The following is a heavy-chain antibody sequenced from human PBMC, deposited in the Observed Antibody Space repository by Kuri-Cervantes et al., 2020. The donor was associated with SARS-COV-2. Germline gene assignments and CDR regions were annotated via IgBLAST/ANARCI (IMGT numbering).Heavy chain of an antibody. V-gene: IGHV4-34*01. CDR1: GGSFSGYS. CDR3: ARGATDISLVLVVMTGAAHYFDH. J-gene: IGHJ4*02. Sequence: GSLRLSCAVYGGSFSGYSWTWIRQSPGKGLEWIGEINQSGSTNYNPSLKSRVTISPDTSKNQFSLKLSSVTAADTAVYYCARGATDISLVLVVMTGAAHYFDHWCRGTLVTVSS. D-gene: IGHD3-22*01. CDR2: INQSGST.